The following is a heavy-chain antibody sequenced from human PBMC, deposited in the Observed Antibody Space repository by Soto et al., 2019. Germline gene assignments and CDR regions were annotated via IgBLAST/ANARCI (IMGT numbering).Heavy chain of an antibody. CDR2: IYYSGTT. J-gene: IGHJ5*02. D-gene: IGHD1-26*01. CDR3: ARDSGPSGWFDP. V-gene: IGHV4-59*01. Sequence: QVQLQESGPGLVKPSETLSLTCTVSGGSINSYYWSWIRQPPGKGLEWIGYIYYSGTTNYNPSLKSRVTISVDTSKKQFSLKLSSVTAADTAVYFCARDSGPSGWFDPWGQGTLVTVSS. CDR1: GGSINSYY.